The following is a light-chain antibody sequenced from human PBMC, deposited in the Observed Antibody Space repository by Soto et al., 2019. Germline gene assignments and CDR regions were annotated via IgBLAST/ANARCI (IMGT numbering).Light chain of an antibody. Sequence: EILMTQSPATLSASPGERVTFSCRASQSVSYYLAWYQQKPGQAPRLLIYDASTRATGIPVRFSGSGSGTEFNLTISSLQSEDFGVYYCQQNKDWPGTFGQGTKVEIK. CDR1: QSVSYY. V-gene: IGKV3-15*01. J-gene: IGKJ1*01. CDR2: DAS. CDR3: QQNKDWPGT.